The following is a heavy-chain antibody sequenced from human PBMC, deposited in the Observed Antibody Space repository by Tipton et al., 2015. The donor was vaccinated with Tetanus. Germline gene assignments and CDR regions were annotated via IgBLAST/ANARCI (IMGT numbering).Heavy chain of an antibody. J-gene: IGHJ4*02. V-gene: IGHV4-30-4*01. CDR2: IYNSGST. Sequence: TLSLTCSVSGGSISSGDFYWSWIRQPPGKGLEWIGDIYNSGSTYYNPSLKSRVTILVDTTKNQFSLKLKSVTAADTAVYYCARDQARGARGWNYFDYWGQGSLVTVSS. D-gene: IGHD1-26*01. CDR3: ARDQARGARGWNYFDY. CDR1: GGSISSGDFY.